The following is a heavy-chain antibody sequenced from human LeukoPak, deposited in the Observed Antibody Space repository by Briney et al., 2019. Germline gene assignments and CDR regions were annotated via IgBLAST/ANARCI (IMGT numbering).Heavy chain of an antibody. J-gene: IGHJ4*02. CDR3: AKGGKWDVTPFDY. CDR1: GFTFSSYA. D-gene: IGHD1-26*01. CDR2: ISGSGGST. V-gene: IGHV3-23*01. Sequence: HTGGSLRLSCAASGFTFSSYAMSWVRQAPGKGLEWVSAISGSGGSTYYADSVKGRFTISRDNSKNTLYLQVNSLRAEDTAVYYCAKGGKWDVTPFDYWGQGTLVTVSS.